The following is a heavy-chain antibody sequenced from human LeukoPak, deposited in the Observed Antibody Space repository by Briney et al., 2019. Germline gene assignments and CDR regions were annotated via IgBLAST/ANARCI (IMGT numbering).Heavy chain of an antibody. V-gene: IGHV4-31*03. J-gene: IGHJ3*02. Sequence: PSETLSLTCTVSGGSISSGGYYWSWIRQHPGKGLEWIGYIYYSGSTYYNPSLKSRVTISVDTSKNQFSLKLSSVTAADTAVYYCARATKPQDAFDIWGQGTMVTVSS. CDR3: ARATKPQDAFDI. CDR2: IYYSGST. CDR1: GGSISSGGYY. D-gene: IGHD2-8*01.